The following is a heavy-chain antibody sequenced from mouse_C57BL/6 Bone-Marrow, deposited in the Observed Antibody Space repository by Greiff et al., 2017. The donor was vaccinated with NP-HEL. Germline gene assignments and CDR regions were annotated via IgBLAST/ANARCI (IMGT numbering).Heavy chain of an antibody. D-gene: IGHD1-1*01. V-gene: IGHV14-4*01. CDR2: IAPENGDT. Sequence: VQLQQSGAELVRPGASVKLSCTASGFNIKDDYMHWVKQRPEQGLEWIGWIAPENGDTEYASKFQGKATITADTSSNTAYLQLSSLTSEDTAGYYCTSTVVAERGFDVWGTGTTVTVSS. CDR3: TSTVVAERGFDV. J-gene: IGHJ1*03. CDR1: GFNIKDDY.